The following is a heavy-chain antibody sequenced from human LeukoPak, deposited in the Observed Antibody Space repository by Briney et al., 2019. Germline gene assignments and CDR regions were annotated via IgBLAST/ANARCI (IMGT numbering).Heavy chain of an antibody. J-gene: IGHJ3*01. D-gene: IGHD3-22*01. CDR2: IKEDGSEE. CDR1: GFTFSSYS. Sequence: GGSLRLSCAASGFTFSSYSMSWVRQAPGKGLECVANIKEDGSEEYYVDSVKGRFSISRDNAKNSLYLQMNSLRAEDTAVYYCARDWLAGNPYHAFDLWGKGTMVTVSS. CDR3: ARDWLAGNPYHAFDL. V-gene: IGHV3-7*01.